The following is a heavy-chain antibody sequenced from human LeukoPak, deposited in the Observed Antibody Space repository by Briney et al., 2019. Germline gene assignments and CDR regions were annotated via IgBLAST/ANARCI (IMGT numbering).Heavy chain of an antibody. CDR2: INPNSGGT. Sequence: GASVKVSCKASGYTFSGYYIFWVRRAPGQGLEWMGWINPNSGGTNYAQEFQGRVTMTRDTSITTAYMELSTLRADDTAVYYCALIGAHAWFDPWGQGTLVTVHS. D-gene: IGHD3-10*01. CDR3: ALIGAHAWFDP. J-gene: IGHJ5*02. V-gene: IGHV1-2*02. CDR1: GYTFSGYY.